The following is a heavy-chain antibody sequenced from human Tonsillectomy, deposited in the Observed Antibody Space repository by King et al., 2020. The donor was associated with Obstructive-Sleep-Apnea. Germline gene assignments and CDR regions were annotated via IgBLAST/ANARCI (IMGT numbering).Heavy chain of an antibody. CDR2: ISGGSGIT. J-gene: IGHJ4*02. V-gene: IGHV3-23*04. D-gene: IGHD1-26*01. CDR3: TKDRSGSYYDFDY. Sequence: VQLVESGGGLVQPGGSLRISCAASGFTFSSYAMIWVRQAPGRGLEWVSAISGGSGITYYADSVKGRLPNSRDNSQNTLDLQMNSLRADDTAVYYCTKDRSGSYYDFDYWGQGTPVTVSS. CDR1: GFTFSSYA.